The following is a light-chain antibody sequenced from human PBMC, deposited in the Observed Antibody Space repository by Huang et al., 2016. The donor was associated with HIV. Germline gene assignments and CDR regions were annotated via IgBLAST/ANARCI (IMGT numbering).Light chain of an antibody. Sequence: DIVLTQSPDSLGVSLGERATINCRSSQSVLYSSNNKSCLGWCQHTPGQSPKLRIYWASTLESGVPARCSGSGSGTDFTLSISSLRAEDVAVYYCQQSYRSPFTFGQGTRLEIK. CDR2: WAS. CDR1: QSVLYSSNNKSC. CDR3: QQSYRSPFT. V-gene: IGKV4-1*01. J-gene: IGKJ2*01.